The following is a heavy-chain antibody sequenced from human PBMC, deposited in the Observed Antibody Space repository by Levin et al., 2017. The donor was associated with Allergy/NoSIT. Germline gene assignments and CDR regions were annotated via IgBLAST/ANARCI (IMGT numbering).Heavy chain of an antibody. Sequence: GSLRLSCAASGFTFSSSWMHWVCQAPEKGQEWVADKKCDGSEKDFVDSVKGRLTISRDNAKNSLYLQVNSLRGEDVTIYSCVRPDTVTGHRFDPWGQGTLVTVSS. D-gene: IGHD4-17*01. V-gene: IGHV3-52*02. CDR2: KKCDGSEK. CDR1: GFTFSSSW. CDR3: VRPDTVTGHRFDP. J-gene: IGHJ5*02.